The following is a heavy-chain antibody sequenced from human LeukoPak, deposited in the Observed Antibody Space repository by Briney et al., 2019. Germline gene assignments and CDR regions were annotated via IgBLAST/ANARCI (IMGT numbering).Heavy chain of an antibody. J-gene: IGHJ4*02. Sequence: ASVKVSCKASGFTFTSSAMQWVRQARGQRLEWIGWIVVGSGNTNYAQKFQERVTITRDMSTSTAYMELSSLRSEDTAVYYCAAFSYYGDYNFDYWGQGTLVTVSS. V-gene: IGHV1-58*02. CDR3: AAFSYYGDYNFDY. CDR1: GFTFTSSA. CDR2: IVVGSGNT. D-gene: IGHD4-17*01.